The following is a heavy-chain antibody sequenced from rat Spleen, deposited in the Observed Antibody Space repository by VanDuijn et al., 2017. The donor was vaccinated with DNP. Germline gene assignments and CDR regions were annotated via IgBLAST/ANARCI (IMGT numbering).Heavy chain of an antibody. D-gene: IGHD1-2*01. V-gene: IGHV5-31*01. J-gene: IGHJ2*01. Sequence: EVQLMESGGDLVQPGKSLKLSCVASGFTFSYYWMTWVRQVPGKGLEWLASITSNGGATYYLDSVKGRFTISRDDAQDTLYLQMDSLRSEDTATYYCATDQGTITAPFDSWGQGVMVTVSS. CDR1: GFTFSYYW. CDR2: ITSNGGAT. CDR3: ATDQGTITAPFDS.